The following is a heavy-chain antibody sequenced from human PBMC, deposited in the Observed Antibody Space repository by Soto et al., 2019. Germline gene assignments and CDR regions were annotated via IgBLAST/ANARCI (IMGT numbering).Heavy chain of an antibody. D-gene: IGHD4-17*01. CDR2: ISYDGSNK. Sequence: HPGGSLRLSCAASGFTFSSYGMHWVRQAPGKGLEWVAVISYDGSNKYYADSVKGRFTISRDNSKNTLYLQMNSLRAEDTAVYYCAKDHFDDYGVFDYWGQGTLVTVSS. CDR3: AKDHFDDYGVFDY. CDR1: GFTFSSYG. V-gene: IGHV3-30*18. J-gene: IGHJ4*02.